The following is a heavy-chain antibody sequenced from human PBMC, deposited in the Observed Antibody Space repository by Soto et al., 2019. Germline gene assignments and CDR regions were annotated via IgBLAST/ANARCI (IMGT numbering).Heavy chain of an antibody. CDR3: ARLQGSAGYYYGMEV. Sequence: GESLKISCKVSGYRFTTSWIAWLRQMPGKGLEWIGIIYPGDSDTRYSPSFQSQVIISADKSITTAYLQWSSLKASDTAIFYCARLQGSAGYYYGMEVWGQGTTVTVSS. CDR2: IYPGDSDT. CDR1: GYRFTTSW. J-gene: IGHJ6*02. V-gene: IGHV5-51*01. D-gene: IGHD6-25*01.